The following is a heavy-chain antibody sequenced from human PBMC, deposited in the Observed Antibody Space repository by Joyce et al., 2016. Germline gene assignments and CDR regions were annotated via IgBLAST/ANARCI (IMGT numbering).Heavy chain of an antibody. J-gene: IGHJ4*02. D-gene: IGHD3-3*01. Sequence: QVQLQESGPGLVKPSETLSLTCVISGGSISSYYWTWMRQPPGKGLEWIGFIYYSGHTNFNPTLKSRVSISVDTSKNQFSLKLSSATAADTAVYYCARGAGDYWSGYLGYFDYWGQGSLVTVSS. CDR1: GGSISSYY. V-gene: IGHV4-59*01. CDR2: IYYSGHT. CDR3: ARGAGDYWSGYLGYFDY.